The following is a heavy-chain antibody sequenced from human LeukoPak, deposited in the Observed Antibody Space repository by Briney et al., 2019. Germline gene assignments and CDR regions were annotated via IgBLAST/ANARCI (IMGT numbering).Heavy chain of an antibody. Sequence: KPSETLSLTCTVSGGSISSYYWSWIRQPPGKGLEWIGYIYYSGSTNYNPSLKSRVTISVDTSKNQFSLKLSSVTAADTAVYYCARDGDTSGYYPRFFDHWGQGILVTVSS. V-gene: IGHV4-59*12. J-gene: IGHJ4*02. D-gene: IGHD3-22*01. CDR1: GGSISSYY. CDR2: IYYSGST. CDR3: ARDGDTSGYYPRFFDH.